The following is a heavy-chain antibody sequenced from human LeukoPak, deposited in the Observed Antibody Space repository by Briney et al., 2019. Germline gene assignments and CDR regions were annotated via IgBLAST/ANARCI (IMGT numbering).Heavy chain of an antibody. Sequence: QLGGSLPLSCAASGFTLSNYGMPGVGRPPGKGLEYVSAIRSDGVGCSTYYANSMKGRFTVSRDNSKNTLHIQVGSLTTEDMAVYYCERNGCPKGVCLDSWGHGTLVSVSS. CDR3: ERNGCPKGVCLDS. J-gene: IGHJ5*01. CDR2: IRSDGVGCST. V-gene: IGHV3-64*01. D-gene: IGHD2-8*01. CDR1: GFTLSNYG.